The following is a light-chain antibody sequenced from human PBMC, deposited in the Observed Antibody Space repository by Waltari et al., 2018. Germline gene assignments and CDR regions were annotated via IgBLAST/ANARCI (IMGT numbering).Light chain of an antibody. CDR3: QQLHSYPPT. Sequence: IQLTQSPSSLSASIGDRVTITCRASQGISSYLAWYQHKPGEAPNLLIYGASALQSGVPSRFSGSGSGTDFTLTISSLQPEDFTTYYCQQLHSYPPTFGQGTKVEIK. V-gene: IGKV1-9*01. J-gene: IGKJ1*01. CDR1: QGISSY. CDR2: GAS.